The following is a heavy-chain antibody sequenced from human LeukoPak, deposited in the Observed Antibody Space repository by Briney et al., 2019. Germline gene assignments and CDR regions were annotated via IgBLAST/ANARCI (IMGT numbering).Heavy chain of an antibody. V-gene: IGHV3-9*03. J-gene: IGHJ4*02. CDR3: AKGGCSSIKCYTNY. CDR1: GFTFDDYG. D-gene: IGHD2-2*02. CDR2: ISWNSDNI. Sequence: GGSLRLSCAASGFTFDDYGMHWVRQAPGKGLEWVLIISWNSDNIDYADSVTGRFTISTDNAKNSLYLQMNSLRIEDMAFYYCAKGGCSSIKCYTNYWGQGTLVTVSS.